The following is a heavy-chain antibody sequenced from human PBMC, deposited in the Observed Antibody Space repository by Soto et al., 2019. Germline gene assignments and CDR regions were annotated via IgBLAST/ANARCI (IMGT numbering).Heavy chain of an antibody. V-gene: IGHV3-7*01. CDR3: ARDEGGYDYAFDI. D-gene: IGHD5-12*01. Sequence: PGGSLRLSCAASGFTSSSYWMSWVRQAPGKGLEWVANIKQDGSEKYYVDSVKGRFTISRDNAKNSLYLQMNSLRAEDTAVYYCARDEGGYDYAFDIWGQGTMVTVSS. J-gene: IGHJ3*02. CDR1: GFTSSSYW. CDR2: IKQDGSEK.